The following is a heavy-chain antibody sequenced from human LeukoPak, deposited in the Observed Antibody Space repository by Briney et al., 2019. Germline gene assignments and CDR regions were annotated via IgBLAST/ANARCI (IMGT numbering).Heavy chain of an antibody. V-gene: IGHV1-2*06. D-gene: IGHD3-3*01. CDR1: GYTFTGYH. Sequence: GASVKVSCKASGYTFTGYHMHWVRQAPGQGLEWMGRINPNSGGTNYAQKFQGRVTMTRDTSISTAYMELSRLRSDDTAVYYCARDNSRAGVLRFLEWPSNFDYWGQGTLVTVSS. CDR3: ARDNSRAGVLRFLEWPSNFDY. CDR2: INPNSGGT. J-gene: IGHJ4*02.